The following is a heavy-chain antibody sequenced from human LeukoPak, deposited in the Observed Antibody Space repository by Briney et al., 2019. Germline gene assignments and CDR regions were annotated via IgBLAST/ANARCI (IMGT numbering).Heavy chain of an antibody. CDR1: GGSTSSNY. Sequence: SETLSLTCTVSGGSTSSNYWSWIRQPPGKGLEWIGYIYYSGSTNFNPSLKSRVTISVDTSKNQFSLKLSSVTAADTAVYYCARGGVYLDIWGQGTMVTVSS. V-gene: IGHV4-59*12. J-gene: IGHJ3*02. CDR2: IYYSGST. CDR3: ARGGVYLDI. D-gene: IGHD3-10*01.